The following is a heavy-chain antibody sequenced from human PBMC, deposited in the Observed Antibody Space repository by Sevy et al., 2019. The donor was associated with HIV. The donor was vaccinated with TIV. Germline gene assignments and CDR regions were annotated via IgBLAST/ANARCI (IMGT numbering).Heavy chain of an antibody. CDR3: ARGLSFYYDCSGCYPDWYFDL. CDR1: GYRITNYG. D-gene: IGHD3-22*01. J-gene: IGHJ2*01. V-gene: IGHV1-18*01. Sequence: ASVKVSCKASGYRITNYGITWVRQAPGQGLEWMGWINPNNGKTNYVQKFQGRLTMTTDTSTSTAYMELRSLRSDDTAVYYCARGLSFYYDCSGCYPDWYFDLWGRGTLVTVSS. CDR2: INPNNGKT.